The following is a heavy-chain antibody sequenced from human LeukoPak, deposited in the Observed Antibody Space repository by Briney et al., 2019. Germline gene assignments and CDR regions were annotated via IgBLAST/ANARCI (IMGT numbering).Heavy chain of an antibody. V-gene: IGHV4-34*01. J-gene: IGHJ3*02. CDR1: GGSFSGYY. Sequence: SETLSLTCAVYGGSFSGYYWSWIRQPPGKGLEWIGEINHSGSTNYNPPLKSRVTISVDTSKNPFSPKLSSATAPDTPLYYSASPRSRIRYSSSLSAAFDIWGQGTMVTVSS. D-gene: IGHD6-6*01. CDR2: INHSGST. CDR3: ASPRSRIRYSSSLSAAFDI.